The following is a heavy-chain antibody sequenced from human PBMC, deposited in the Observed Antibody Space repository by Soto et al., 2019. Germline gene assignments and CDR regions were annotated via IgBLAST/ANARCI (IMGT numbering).Heavy chain of an antibody. Sequence: QVQLVESGGGVVQPGRSLRLSCAASGFTFSSYAMHWVRQAPGKGLEWVAVISYDGSNKYYADSVKGRFTISRDNSKNTLYLQMNSLRAEDTAVYYCARGRSEGAPTLYFDYWGQRTLVTVSS. D-gene: IGHD1-26*01. CDR1: GFTFSSYA. V-gene: IGHV3-30-3*01. CDR2: ISYDGSNK. J-gene: IGHJ4*02. CDR3: ARGRSEGAPTLYFDY.